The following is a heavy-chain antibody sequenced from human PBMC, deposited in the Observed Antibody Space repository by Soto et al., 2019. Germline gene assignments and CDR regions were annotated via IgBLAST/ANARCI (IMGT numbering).Heavy chain of an antibody. CDR2: ISGSGGST. D-gene: IGHD3-10*01. CDR3: AKDSRNYYGSGSYYNINYYYYMDV. V-gene: IGHV3-23*01. Sequence: GGSMRLSCAASGLTLSSYAMSWVRQAPGKGLEWASAISGSGGSTYYADSVKGRFTISRDNSKNTLYLQMNSLRAEDTAVYYCAKDSRNYYGSGSYYNINYYYYMDVWGKGTTVTVSS. J-gene: IGHJ6*03. CDR1: GLTLSSYA.